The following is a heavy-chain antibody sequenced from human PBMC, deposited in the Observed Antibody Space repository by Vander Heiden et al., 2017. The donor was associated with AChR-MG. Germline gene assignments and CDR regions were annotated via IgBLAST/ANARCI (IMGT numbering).Heavy chain of an antibody. CDR2: ISYDGSHK. CDR1: GFTFSNHA. Sequence: QVQLVESGGGVVQPGRSLRLSCVGSGFTFSNHAIHWVRQAPGKGLEWLALISYDGSHKLYADSVRGRFSLSRDNTKNTVFLQMNSLRLEDTAMYYCAKDLTMFTSNWYFDQWGQGTLVTVSS. D-gene: IGHD6-13*01. CDR3: AKDLTMFTSNWYFDQ. V-gene: IGHV3-30*01. J-gene: IGHJ4*02.